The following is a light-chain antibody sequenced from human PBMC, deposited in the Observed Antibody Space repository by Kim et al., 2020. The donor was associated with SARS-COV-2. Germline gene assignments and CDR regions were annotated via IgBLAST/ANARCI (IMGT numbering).Light chain of an antibody. V-gene: IGKV3-20*01. CDR3: QQYGSSPWT. CDR2: GAS. Sequence: EIVLTQSPGTLSLSPGERATLSCRASQSVTSSYLAWYQQKPGQAPRLLIYGASSRATGIPDRFSGSGSGTDFTLTISRLEPEDFAVYNCQQYGSSPWTFGQGTKLEIK. CDR1: QSVTSSY. J-gene: IGKJ1*01.